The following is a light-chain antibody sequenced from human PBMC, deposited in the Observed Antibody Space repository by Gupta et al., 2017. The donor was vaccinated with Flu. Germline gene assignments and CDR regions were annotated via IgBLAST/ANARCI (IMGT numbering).Light chain of an antibody. CDR3: RQGAHWPPT. CDR2: KGS. J-gene: IGKJ1*01. Sequence: GRLGTPASIACRSSQRLAHTDGNTYLIWFQQRPGQSPRRLIYKGSKRDSGVPDKFSGSGSGTEFTRQISRVEAEDIGVYYCRQGAHWPPTFGQGTKVEIK. CDR1: QRLAHTDGNTY. V-gene: IGKV2-30*02.